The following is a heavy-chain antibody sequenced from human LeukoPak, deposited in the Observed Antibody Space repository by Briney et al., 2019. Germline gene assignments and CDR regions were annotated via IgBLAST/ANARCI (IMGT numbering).Heavy chain of an antibody. Sequence: ASVKVSCKAAGYTFTTYGIGWVRQAPGQGLEWMGIINPSGGSTSYAQKFQGRVTMTRDTSTSTVYMELSSLRSEDTAVYYCAREVEYSSSSRDYFDYWGQGTLVTVSS. CDR3: AREVEYSSSSRDYFDY. V-gene: IGHV1-46*01. D-gene: IGHD6-6*01. J-gene: IGHJ4*02. CDR2: INPSGGST. CDR1: GYTFTTYG.